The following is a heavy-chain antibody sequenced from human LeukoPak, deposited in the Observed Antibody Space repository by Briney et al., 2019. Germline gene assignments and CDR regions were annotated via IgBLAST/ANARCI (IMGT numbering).Heavy chain of an antibody. D-gene: IGHD5-12*01. CDR1: GFTFSSYA. Sequence: GGYLRLSSAASGFTFSSYAMHWVRQAPGQGLEYVSAISSNGGSTYYANSVKGRFTISRDNSKNTLYLQMGSLRAEDMAVYYCARDSSGYGKFFDYWGQGTLVTVSS. CDR2: ISSNGGST. J-gene: IGHJ4*02. V-gene: IGHV3-64*01. CDR3: ARDSSGYGKFFDY.